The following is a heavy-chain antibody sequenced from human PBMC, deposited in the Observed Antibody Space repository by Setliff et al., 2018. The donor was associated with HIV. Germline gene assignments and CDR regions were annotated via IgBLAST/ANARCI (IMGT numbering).Heavy chain of an antibody. CDR3: HSGYDTEEQSYFDY. D-gene: IGHD5-12*01. J-gene: IGHJ4*02. V-gene: IGHV3-7*01. Sequence: LRLSCAASGFTFSSYWMSWVRQAPGKGLEWVANIKQDGSEKYYLDSVKDRFTISRDNAKNTLYLQMNSLRAEDTGVYYCHSGYDTEEQSYFDYWGQGALVTVSS. CDR1: GFTFSSYW. CDR2: IKQDGSEK.